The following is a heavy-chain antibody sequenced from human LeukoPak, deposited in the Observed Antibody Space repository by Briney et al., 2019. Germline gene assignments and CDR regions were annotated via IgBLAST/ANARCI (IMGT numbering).Heavy chain of an antibody. CDR3: ARDALVGATWGDFDY. V-gene: IGHV3-30*04. D-gene: IGHD1-26*01. Sequence: GGSLRLSCAASGFTFSSYAMHWVSQAPGKGLEWVAVISYDGSNKYYADSVKGRFTISRDNSKNTLYLQMNSLRAEDTAVYYCARDALVGATWGDFDYWGQGTLVTVSS. J-gene: IGHJ4*02. CDR2: ISYDGSNK. CDR1: GFTFSSYA.